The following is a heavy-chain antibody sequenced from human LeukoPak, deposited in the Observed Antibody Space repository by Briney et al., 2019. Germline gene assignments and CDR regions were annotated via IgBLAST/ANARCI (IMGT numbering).Heavy chain of an antibody. CDR3: ARSIAAAAPFDY. CDR2: INPNSGGT. V-gene: IGHV1-2*04. J-gene: IGHJ4*02. CDR1: GYTFTGYY. Sequence: ASVKVPCKASGYTFTGYYMHWVRQAPGQGLEWMGWINPNSGGTNYAQKFQGWVTMTRDTSISTAYMELSRLRSDDTAVYYCARSIAAAAPFDYWGQGTLVTVSS. D-gene: IGHD6-13*01.